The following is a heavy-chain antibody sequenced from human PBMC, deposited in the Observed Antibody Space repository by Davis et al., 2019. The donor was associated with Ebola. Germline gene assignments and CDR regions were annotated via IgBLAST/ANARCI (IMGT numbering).Heavy chain of an antibody. D-gene: IGHD3-3*01. V-gene: IGHV1-2*02. CDR3: ARGGSDDFWSGYYRTNWFDP. J-gene: IGHJ5*02. CDR2: INPNSGGT. CDR1: GYTFTGYY. Sequence: ASVKVSCKASGYTFTGYYMHWVRQAPGQGLEWMGWINPNSGGTNYAQKFQGRVTMTRDTSISTAYMELSRLRSDDTAVYYCARGGSDDFWSGYYRTNWFDPWGQGTLVTVSS.